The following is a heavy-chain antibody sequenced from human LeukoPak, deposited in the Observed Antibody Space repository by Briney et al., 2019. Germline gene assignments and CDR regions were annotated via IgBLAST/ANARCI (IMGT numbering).Heavy chain of an antibody. CDR3: ARVNIAARGRIFDY. V-gene: IGHV1-2*06. J-gene: IGHJ4*02. CDR1: GYTFTGYY. CDR2: INPNSGGT. D-gene: IGHD6-6*01. Sequence: ASVKVSCKASGYTFTGYYMHWERQAPGQGLEWMGRINPNSGGTNYAQKFQGRVTMTRDTSISTAYMELSRLRSDDTAVYYCARVNIAARGRIFDYWGQGTLVTVSS.